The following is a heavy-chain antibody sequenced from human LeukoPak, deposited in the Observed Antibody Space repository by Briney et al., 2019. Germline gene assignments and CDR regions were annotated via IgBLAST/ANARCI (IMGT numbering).Heavy chain of an antibody. CDR1: GFSFSSYA. Sequence: GGSLRLSCAASGFSFSSYAMSWVRQAPGKGLEWVSAISTSGVSTYYADSVKGRFTISRDDSKNTLYLQMDSLRAEDTALYYCAKGSGINRYHWIDPWGQGTLVTVSS. V-gene: IGHV3-23*01. CDR2: ISTSGVST. D-gene: IGHD3-16*02. CDR3: AKGSGINRYHWIDP. J-gene: IGHJ5*02.